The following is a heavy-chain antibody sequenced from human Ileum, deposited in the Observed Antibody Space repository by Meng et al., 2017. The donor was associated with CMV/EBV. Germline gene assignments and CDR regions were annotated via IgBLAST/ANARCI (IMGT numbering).Heavy chain of an antibody. CDR2: INHSGST. CDR3: ARGRGYDYVWGSYRSTFFDY. CDR1: GGSFSGYY. Sequence: GSLRLSCAVYGGSFSGYYWSWIRQPPGKGLEWIGEINHSGSTNYNPSPKSRVTISVDTSKNQFSLKLSSVTAADTAVYYCARGRGYDYVWGSYRSTFFDYWGQGTLVTVSS. V-gene: IGHV4-34*01. J-gene: IGHJ4*02. D-gene: IGHD3-16*02.